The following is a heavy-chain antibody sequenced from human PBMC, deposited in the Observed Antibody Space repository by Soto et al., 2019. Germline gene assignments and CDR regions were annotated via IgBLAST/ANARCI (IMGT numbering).Heavy chain of an antibody. CDR1: GGSITSSY. V-gene: IGHV4-59*01. CDR2: IYDTGISGYTPST. Sequence: SETLSLTCTVSGGSITSSYWSWIRRPPGKGLEWIAYIYDTGISGYTPSTSYNPSLKSRVTMSVDTSKKQISLNLTSVTDADTAVYFCASVTFGGVVLAHWGQGTLVTVSS. J-gene: IGHJ4*02. CDR3: ASVTFGGVVLAH. D-gene: IGHD3-16*01.